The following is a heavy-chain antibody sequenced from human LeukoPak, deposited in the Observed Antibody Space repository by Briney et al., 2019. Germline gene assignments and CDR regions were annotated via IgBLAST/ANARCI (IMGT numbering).Heavy chain of an antibody. J-gene: IGHJ4*02. Sequence: GGSLRLSCAASGFTFSSYAMHWVRQAPGKGLEWVAVVSYDGSNKYYADSVKGRFTISRDNSKNTLYLQMNSLRAEDTAVYYYAREESSWYACFDYWGQGTLVTVSS. CDR2: VSYDGSNK. D-gene: IGHD6-13*01. CDR3: AREESSWYACFDY. V-gene: IGHV3-30*04. CDR1: GFTFSSYA.